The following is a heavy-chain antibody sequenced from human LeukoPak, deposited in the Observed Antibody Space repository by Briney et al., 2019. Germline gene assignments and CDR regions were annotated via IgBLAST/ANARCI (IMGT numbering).Heavy chain of an antibody. CDR3: ARAAIAAARIYYYMDV. CDR2: ISTSSSYI. J-gene: IGHJ6*03. CDR1: GFTFSRHG. V-gene: IGHV3-21*01. Sequence: PGRSLRLSCAASGFTFSRHGMNWVRQAPGKGLEWVSFISTSSSYIHNADSVKGRFTISRDNAENSLYLQMNSLRAEDTAVYYCARAAIAAARIYYYMDVWGKGTTVTVSS. D-gene: IGHD6-13*01.